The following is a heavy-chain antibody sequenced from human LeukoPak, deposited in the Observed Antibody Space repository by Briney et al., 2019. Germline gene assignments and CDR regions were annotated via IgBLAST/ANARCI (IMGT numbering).Heavy chain of an antibody. J-gene: IGHJ5*02. CDR3: AASWKTGDTVVVAGAS. CDR2: IFYSGST. Sequence: SETLSLTCAVYGGSFSGYYWSWIRQPPGKGLEWIGNIFYSGSTYYNPSLKSRVTISVDTSKNQFSLRLSSVTAADTAVYYCAASWKTGDTVVVAGASWGQGTLVTVSS. D-gene: IGHD2-2*01. CDR1: GGSFSGYY. V-gene: IGHV4-34*12.